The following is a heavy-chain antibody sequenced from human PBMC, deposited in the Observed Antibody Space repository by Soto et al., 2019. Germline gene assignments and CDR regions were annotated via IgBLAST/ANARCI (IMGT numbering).Heavy chain of an antibody. Sequence: GGSLRLSCAASGFTFSSYSMNWVRQAPGKGLEWVSSISSSSSYIYYADSVKGRFTISRDNAKNSLYLQMNSLRAEDTAVYYCARSYCSGGSCYDDYWGQGTLVTVSS. CDR1: GFTFSSYS. CDR3: ARSYCSGGSCYDDY. D-gene: IGHD2-15*01. V-gene: IGHV3-21*01. CDR2: ISSSSSYI. J-gene: IGHJ4*02.